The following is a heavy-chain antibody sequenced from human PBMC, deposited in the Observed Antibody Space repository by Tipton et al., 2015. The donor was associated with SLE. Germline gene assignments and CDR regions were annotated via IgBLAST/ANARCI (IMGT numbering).Heavy chain of an antibody. Sequence: LRLSCTVSGGSISSYYWSWIRQPAGGGLEWIGRIYTNENTNYNSSLKSRVTMSVDASKNHFSLKLISVTAADTAVYYCARRRGSSWCEDYFDYWGQGTLVTVSS. CDR1: GGSISSYY. CDR3: ARRRGSSWCEDYFDY. J-gene: IGHJ4*02. CDR2: IYTNENT. D-gene: IGHD6-13*01. V-gene: IGHV4-4*07.